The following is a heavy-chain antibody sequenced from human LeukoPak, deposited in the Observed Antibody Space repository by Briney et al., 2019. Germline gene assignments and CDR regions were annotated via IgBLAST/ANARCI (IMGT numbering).Heavy chain of an antibody. D-gene: IGHD4-11*01. CDR3: AKDGYSKGYYYYYMDV. V-gene: IGHV3-30*02. CDR1: GFTFSTYG. J-gene: IGHJ6*03. CDR2: IWYDGSDK. Sequence: GGSLRLSCAASGFTFSTYGMYWVRQAPGKGLEWVAFIWYDGSDKYYADSVKGRFTISRDNSKNTLYLQMNSLRGEDTAVYYCAKDGYSKGYYYYYMDVWGKGTTVTVSS.